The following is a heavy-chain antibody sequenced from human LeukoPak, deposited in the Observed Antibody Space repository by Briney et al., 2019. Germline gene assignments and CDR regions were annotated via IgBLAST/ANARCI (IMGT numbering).Heavy chain of an antibody. CDR3: ARAPSEIGGYYPEYFRH. D-gene: IGHD3-22*01. J-gene: IGHJ1*01. V-gene: IGHV3-74*01. Sequence: GGSLRLSCAASGFTFSSYWMHWVRQAPGKGLVWVSRLKSDGKTNYADSVKGRFTISRDNAKNTVSLQMNSLRAEDTGVYYCARAPSEIGGYYPEYFRHWGQGTLVTVSS. CDR1: GFTFSSYW. CDR2: LKSDGKT.